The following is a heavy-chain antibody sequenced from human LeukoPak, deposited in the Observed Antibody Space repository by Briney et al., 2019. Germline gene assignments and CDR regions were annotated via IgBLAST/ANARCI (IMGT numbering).Heavy chain of an antibody. CDR1: GYTFTSYD. J-gene: IGHJ6*03. V-gene: IGHV1-8*01. CDR3: ARGLLAHYYYYMDV. CDR2: MNPNSGNT. Sequence: GASVKVSCKASGYTFTSYDINWVRQAPGQGLEWMGWMNPNSGNTGCAQKFQGRVTMTRNTSISTAYMELSSLRSEDTAVYYCARGLLAHYYYYMDVWGKGTTVTVSS.